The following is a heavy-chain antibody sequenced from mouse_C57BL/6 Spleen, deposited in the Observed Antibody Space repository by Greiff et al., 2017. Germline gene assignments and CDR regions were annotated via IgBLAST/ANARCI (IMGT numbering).Heavy chain of an antibody. D-gene: IGHD2-1*01. CDR3: AREGYYGPNYYAMDY. J-gene: IGHJ4*01. CDR1: GYSITSGYY. V-gene: IGHV3-6*01. Sequence: EVQLQESGPGLVKPSQSLSLTCSVTGYSITSGYYWNWIRQFPGNKLEWMGYISYDGSNNYNPSLKNRISITRDTSKNQFFLKLNSVTTEDTATYYCAREGYYGPNYYAMDYWGQGTSVTVSS. CDR2: ISYDGSN.